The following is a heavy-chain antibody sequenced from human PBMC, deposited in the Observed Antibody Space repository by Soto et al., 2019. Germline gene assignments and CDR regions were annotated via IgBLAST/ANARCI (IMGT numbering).Heavy chain of an antibody. CDR1: GGSISSSSYY. D-gene: IGHD5-12*01. CDR3: ARLYTATIRSYYFDY. V-gene: IGHV4-39*01. Sequence: KSSETLSLTCTVSGGSISSSSYYWGWIRQPPGKGLEWIGSIYYSGSTYYNPSLKSRVTISADTSKNQFSLKLSSVTAADTAVYYCARLYTATIRSYYFDYWGQGTLVTVSS. CDR2: IYYSGST. J-gene: IGHJ4*02.